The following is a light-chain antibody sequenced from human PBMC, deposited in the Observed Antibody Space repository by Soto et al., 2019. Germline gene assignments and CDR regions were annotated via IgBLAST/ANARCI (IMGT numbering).Light chain of an antibody. CDR1: ESLSSNY. CDR2: GAS. CDR3: QQYGSSSSWT. Sequence: VLTQSPGTLSLSPGERVTLSCRASESLSSNYLAWHQQKPGQAPRLLIYGASSRATGIPDRFSGSGSGTDFTLTINRLEPEDFAVYYCQQYGSSSSWTFGQGTKVEIK. J-gene: IGKJ1*01. V-gene: IGKV3-20*01.